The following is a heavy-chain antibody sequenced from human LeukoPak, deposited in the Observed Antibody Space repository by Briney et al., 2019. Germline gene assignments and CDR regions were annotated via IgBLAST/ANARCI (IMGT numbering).Heavy chain of an antibody. V-gene: IGHV3-74*01. CDR3: ARAPSEIGGYYPEYFRH. CDR1: GFTFSTYW. CDR2: IKSDGST. Sequence: PGGSLRLSCAASGFTFSTYWIHGVRQAPGKRLVWVSRIKSDGSTNYADSVKGRFTISRHNAKNTLSLQMNSLRPEDTGVYYCARAPSEIGGYYPEYFRHWVQGTLVTVSS. J-gene: IGHJ1*01. D-gene: IGHD3-22*01.